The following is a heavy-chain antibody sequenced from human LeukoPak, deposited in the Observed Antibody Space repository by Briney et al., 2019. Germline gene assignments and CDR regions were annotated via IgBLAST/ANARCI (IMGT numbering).Heavy chain of an antibody. CDR2: FYYSGNT. D-gene: IGHD3-3*01. J-gene: IGHJ4*02. V-gene: IGHV4-39*01. CDR1: GGSISSSSYY. CDR3: TRRGNFWSGYYFY. Sequence: SETLSLTCTVSGGSISSSSYYWGWIRQPPGKGLEWIGSFYYSGNTYYNPSLKSRVTISVDTSQNQFSLKLSSVTAADTAVYYCTRRGNFWSGYYFYWGQGTLVTVSS.